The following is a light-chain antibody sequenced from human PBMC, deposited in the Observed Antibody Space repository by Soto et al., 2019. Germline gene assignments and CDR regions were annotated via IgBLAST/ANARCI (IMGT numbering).Light chain of an antibody. CDR2: GAS. V-gene: IGKV3-15*01. Sequence: EIVMTQSPATLSVSPGERATLSCRASQSVSSNLAWYQQKPGQAPRLLIYGASTRATGLPARFSGSGSGTECTLTCSSLQSEDFAVYYCQQYNNWPRTFGQGTKLEIK. CDR1: QSVSSN. J-gene: IGKJ2*01. CDR3: QQYNNWPRT.